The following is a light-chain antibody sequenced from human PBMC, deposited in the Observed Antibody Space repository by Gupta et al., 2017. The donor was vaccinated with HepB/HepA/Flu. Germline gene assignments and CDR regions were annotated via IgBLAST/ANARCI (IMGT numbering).Light chain of an antibody. V-gene: IGLV3-21*04. CDR2: NDS. Sequence: SYVLTQPPSVSVAPGKTASITCGGNNIGTKGVHWYQQMPGQAPVMVIYNDSDRPSGIPGRFSGSNSVSTATLTISRVEAGDEAEYYCQVWDSSDDSAVFGGGTKLTVL. J-gene: IGLJ2*01. CDR1: NIGTKG. CDR3: QVWDSSDDSAV.